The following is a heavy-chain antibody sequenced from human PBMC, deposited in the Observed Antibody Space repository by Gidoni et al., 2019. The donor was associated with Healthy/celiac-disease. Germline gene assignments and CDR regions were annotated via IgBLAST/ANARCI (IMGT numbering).Heavy chain of an antibody. V-gene: IGHV1-46*01. J-gene: IGHJ4*02. Sequence: QVQLVQSGAEVKKPGASVKVSCKASGYTFTSYYMHWVRQAPGQGLELMGTINPSGGSTRYAQKCQGRCTVTRDTSTSTVYMELSSLRSEDTAVYYCAGGGTTVNLFDYWGQGTLVTVSS. CDR1: GYTFTSYY. D-gene: IGHD4-17*01. CDR2: INPSGGST. CDR3: AGGGTTVNLFDY.